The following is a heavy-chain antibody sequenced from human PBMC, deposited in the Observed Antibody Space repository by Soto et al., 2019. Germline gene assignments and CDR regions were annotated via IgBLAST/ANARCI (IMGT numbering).Heavy chain of an antibody. CDR1: DGSISTYDW. J-gene: IGHJ4*02. CDR3: ATGNVDSMLEY. V-gene: IGHV4-4*02. D-gene: IGHD3-3*01. Sequence: SETLSLTCVVSDGSISTYDWLTWVRQPPGKGLEWIGKMFHSGGADYSPSLKSRVTISADSSKNHFSLRLTAVTAADTAVYYCATGNVDSMLEYWGQGTQVTVSS. CDR2: MFHSGGA.